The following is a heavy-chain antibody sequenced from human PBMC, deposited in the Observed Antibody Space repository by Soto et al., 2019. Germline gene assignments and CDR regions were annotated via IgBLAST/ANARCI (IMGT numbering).Heavy chain of an antibody. CDR3: AKDRRSGAAAGPYYYYYYGMDV. J-gene: IGHJ6*02. V-gene: IGHV3-30*18. Sequence: QVQLVESGGGVVQPGRSLRLSCAASGFTFSSYGMHWVRQAPGKGLEWVAVISYDGSNKYYADSVKGRFTISRDNSKNTLYLQMNSLRAEDTAVYYCAKDRRSGAAAGPYYYYYYGMDVWGQGTTVTVSS. D-gene: IGHD6-13*01. CDR1: GFTFSSYG. CDR2: ISYDGSNK.